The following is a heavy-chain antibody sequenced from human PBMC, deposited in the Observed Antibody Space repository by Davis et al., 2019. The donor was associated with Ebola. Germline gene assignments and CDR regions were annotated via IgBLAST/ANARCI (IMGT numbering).Heavy chain of an antibody. CDR3: VRAVFHEVLDY. J-gene: IGHJ4*02. CDR1: GFTFRNYA. CDR2: VSHSERER. V-gene: IGHV3-30*04. D-gene: IGHD3-3*01. Sequence: GESLKISCAASGFTFRNYAMHWVRQAPGQGLECVSVVSHSERERFYADSVKGRFTISRDNSENTLYLQMSSLTVDDTAVYYCVRAVFHEVLDYWGQGTPVTVSS.